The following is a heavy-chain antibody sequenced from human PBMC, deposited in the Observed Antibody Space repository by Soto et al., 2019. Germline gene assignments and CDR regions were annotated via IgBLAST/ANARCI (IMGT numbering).Heavy chain of an antibody. J-gene: IGHJ4*02. V-gene: IGHV1-8*01. CDR3: ARGSTYYYDSSGYYYVY. CDR1: GYTVTSYD. Sequence: ASVKVSCKASGYTVTSYDINWVRQATGQGLEWMGWMNPNSGNTGYAQKFQGRVTMTTNASTSTAYMELSSLRSEDTAVYYCARGSTYYYDSSGYYYVYWGQGTLVTVSS. D-gene: IGHD3-22*01. CDR2: MNPNSGNT.